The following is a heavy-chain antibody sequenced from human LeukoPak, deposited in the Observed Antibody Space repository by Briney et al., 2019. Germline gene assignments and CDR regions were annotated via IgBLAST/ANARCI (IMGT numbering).Heavy chain of an antibody. D-gene: IGHD5-12*01. Sequence: ASVKVSCKASGYTFTSYDINWVRQATGQGLEWMGWMNPNSGNTGYAQKFQGRVTMTRNTSISTAYMELSSLRSEDTALYYCARGKRRGYSGYDPLDYWGQRTLVTVSS. CDR1: GYTFTSYD. V-gene: IGHV1-8*01. CDR3: ARGKRRGYSGYDPLDY. CDR2: MNPNSGNT. J-gene: IGHJ4*02.